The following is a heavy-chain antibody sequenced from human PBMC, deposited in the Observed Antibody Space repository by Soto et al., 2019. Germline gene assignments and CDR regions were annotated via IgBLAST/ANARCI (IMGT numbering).Heavy chain of an antibody. CDR1: GFTFSSFS. J-gene: IGHJ4*01. CDR2: ISSTGTYI. CDR3: ARDDPPWEERKRYSVN. V-gene: IGHV3-21*01. Sequence: GGSLRLSCAASGFTFSSFSMNWVRKAPGQGLEWVSSISSTGTYIYYADSLKGRFTISRDNAQNSLYLQMNSLRAEDTAVYYCARDDPPWEERKRYSVNWSQETLVTISS. D-gene: IGHD1-1*01.